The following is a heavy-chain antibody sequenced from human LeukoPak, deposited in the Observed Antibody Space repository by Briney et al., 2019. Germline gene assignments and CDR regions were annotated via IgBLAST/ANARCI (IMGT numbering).Heavy chain of an antibody. CDR2: IRYDGSNK. CDR1: GFTFSSYG. J-gene: IGHJ4*02. Sequence: GGSLRLSCAASGFTFSSYGMHWVRQAPGKGLEWVAFIRYDGSNKYYADSVKGRFTVSRDNSKNTLYLQMNSLRAEDTAVYYCAKDHRQWELRGVYYFDYWGQGTLVTVSS. V-gene: IGHV3-30*02. CDR3: AKDHRQWELRGVYYFDY. D-gene: IGHD1-26*01.